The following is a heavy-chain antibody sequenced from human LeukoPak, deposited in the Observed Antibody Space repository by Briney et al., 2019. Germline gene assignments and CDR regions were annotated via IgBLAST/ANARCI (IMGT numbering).Heavy chain of an antibody. D-gene: IGHD6-6*01. CDR1: GGSISSGGYY. CDR3: ARDAKYSSSDPGPDDAFDI. J-gene: IGHJ3*02. Sequence: SETLSLTCTVSGGSISSGGYYWSWIRQPPGKGLEWIGYIYHSGSTYYNPSLKSRVTISVDRSKNQFSLKLSSVTAADTAVYYCARDAKYSSSDPGPDDAFDIWGQGTMVTVSS. V-gene: IGHV4-30-2*01. CDR2: IYHSGST.